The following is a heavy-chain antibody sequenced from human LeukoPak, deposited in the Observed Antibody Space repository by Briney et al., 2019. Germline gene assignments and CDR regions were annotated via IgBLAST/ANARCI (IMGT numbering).Heavy chain of an antibody. CDR2: INRDGRSA. D-gene: IGHD3-16*01. CDR3: AKEIGASLPFDY. J-gene: IGHJ4*02. Sequence: GGSLRLSCRASGFNLSDYWMHWVRQTPGKGLLWVSRINRDGRSAGYADFVKGRSTISRDNSKNTLHLQMNSLRGEDTAVYYCAKEIGASLPFDYWGQGTLVHVCS. V-gene: IGHV3-74*01. CDR1: GFNLSDYW.